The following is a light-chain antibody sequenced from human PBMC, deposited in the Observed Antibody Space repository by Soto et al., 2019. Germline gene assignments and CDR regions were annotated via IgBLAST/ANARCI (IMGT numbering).Light chain of an antibody. CDR1: DSNLGAGYD. CDR3: QAYDYSLTAFV. V-gene: IGLV1-40*01. Sequence: SALTQPPSVSWAPLQRVTISCTGNDSNLGAGYDVHWYQQLPGAAPKLVIFGNRNRPSGVPERFSGSKSGTSASLAITRLQAEDEADYYCQAYDYSLTAFVFGGGTKVTVL. CDR2: GNR. J-gene: IGLJ3*02.